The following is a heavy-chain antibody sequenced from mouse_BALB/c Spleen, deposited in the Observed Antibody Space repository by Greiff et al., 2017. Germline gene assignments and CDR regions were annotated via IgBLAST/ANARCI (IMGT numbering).Heavy chain of an antibody. V-gene: IGHV3-2*02. CDR2: ISYSGST. J-gene: IGHJ4*01. Sequence: EVQLQQSGPGLVKPSQSLSLTCTVTGYSITSAYAWNWIRQFPGNKLEWMGYISYSGSTSYNPSLKSRISITRDTSKNQFFLQLNSVTTEDTATDYCARDYYGPYAMDYWGQGTSVTVSS. CDR1: GYSITSAYA. D-gene: IGHD1-2*01. CDR3: ARDYYGPYAMDY.